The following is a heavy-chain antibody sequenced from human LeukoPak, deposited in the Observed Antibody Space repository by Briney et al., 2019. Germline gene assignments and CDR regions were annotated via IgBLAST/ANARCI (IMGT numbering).Heavy chain of an antibody. V-gene: IGHV3-30*02. CDR2: MWNDGNNK. J-gene: IGHJ4*02. CDR1: GFTFSSYS. Sequence: GGSLRLSCAASGFTFSSYSMNWVRQAPGRGLEWVAVMWNDGNNKYYGDFVKGRFTISGDNSKNTLYLQMNSLKSEDTAVYYCAKDSTTLTLTFDYWGQGTLVTVSS. D-gene: IGHD4-11*01. CDR3: AKDSTTLTLTFDY.